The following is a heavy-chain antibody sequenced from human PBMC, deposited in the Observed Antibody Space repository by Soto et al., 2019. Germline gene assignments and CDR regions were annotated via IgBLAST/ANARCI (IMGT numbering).Heavy chain of an antibody. CDR1: GHTFTTYS. CDR2: ISGYNGNT. V-gene: IGHV1-18*01. Sequence: QVQLVQSGAEGKKPGASVNVSCEASGHTFTTYSMSWVRQAPGQGLEWMGWISGYNGNTNYAQKFRGRVTMTTDRSTKTVYTELRSLRSDDTAVYYCARSVYGGNSGSWYFDLWGRGTLVTVSS. J-gene: IGHJ2*01. CDR3: ARSVYGGNSGSWYFDL. D-gene: IGHD4-17*01.